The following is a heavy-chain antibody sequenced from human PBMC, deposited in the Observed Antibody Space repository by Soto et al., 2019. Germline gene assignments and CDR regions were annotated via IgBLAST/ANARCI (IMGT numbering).Heavy chain of an antibody. CDR2: LNPRNGQT. J-gene: IGHJ4*02. V-gene: IGHV1-8*01. CDR1: GYNFSAYY. D-gene: IGHD5-18*01. CDR3: ARETDTSMVDY. Sequence: QVQLVQSGAEVKKPGASVKVSCQTSGYNFSAYYFNWVRQAAGQGPEWMGWLNPRNGQTGYVQKFRGRVTMTRVTSMATVYLELCSLTSEDTAIYFCARETDTSMVDYWGQGTLVTVSS.